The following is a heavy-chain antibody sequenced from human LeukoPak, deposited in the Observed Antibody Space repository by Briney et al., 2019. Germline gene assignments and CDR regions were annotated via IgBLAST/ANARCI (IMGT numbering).Heavy chain of an antibody. D-gene: IGHD6-19*01. CDR2: ISGSGGST. CDR3: VKDQREAYGSGWSRDFDY. CDR1: GFTFSSYG. V-gene: IGHV3-23*01. Sequence: GGSLRLSCAASGFTFSSYGMSWVRQAPGKGLEWVSAISGSGGSTYYADSVKGRFTISRDNSKNTLYLQLNSLRAEDTAVYYCVKDQREAYGSGWSRDFDYWGQGTLVTVSS. J-gene: IGHJ4*02.